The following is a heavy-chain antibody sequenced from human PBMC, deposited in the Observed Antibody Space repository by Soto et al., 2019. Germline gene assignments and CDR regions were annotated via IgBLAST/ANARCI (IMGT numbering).Heavy chain of an antibody. D-gene: IGHD1-7*01. CDR3: TSDVGHMALPLFSS. V-gene: IGHV3-15*01. CDR1: GFSFTDAW. Sequence: EVQLVESGGGLVGPGGSLRLSCAASGFSFTDAWMGWVRQAPGQGLEWVGRIKSRTHGGTADFPAAVKGRFSISRDDLKSLLYLQMSSLQTEDTAVYECTSDVGHMALPLFSSWGQGTLVTVSS. CDR2: IKSRTHGGTA. J-gene: IGHJ5*02.